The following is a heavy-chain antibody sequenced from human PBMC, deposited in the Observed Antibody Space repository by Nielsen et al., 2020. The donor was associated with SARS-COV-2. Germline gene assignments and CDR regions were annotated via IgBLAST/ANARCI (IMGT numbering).Heavy chain of an antibody. J-gene: IGHJ2*01. D-gene: IGHD2-2*01. CDR3: ARHFGYCNTTTCFGHYYFDL. CDR1: GYSFTSHW. V-gene: IGHV5-51*01. Sequence: GESLKISCKASGYSFTSHWIAWVRQMPGKGLEWMGIIYPGDSDTRYSPSFQGQVTISADKSINTAYLQWSSLKASDTATYYCARHFGYCNTTTCFGHYYFDLWGRGTLVTISS. CDR2: IYPGDSDT.